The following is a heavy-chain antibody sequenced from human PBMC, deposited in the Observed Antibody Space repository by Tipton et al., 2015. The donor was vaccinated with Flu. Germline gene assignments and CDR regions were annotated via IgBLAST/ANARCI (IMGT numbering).Heavy chain of an antibody. Sequence: LRLSCTVSGGSISSSSYYWGWIRQPPGKGLEWIGSIYYSGSTYYNPSLKSRVTISVDTSKNQFSLKLSSVTAADTAVYYCARDAITIFGVAQVYYYGMDVWDQGP. CDR3: ARDAITIFGVAQVYYYGMDV. D-gene: IGHD3-3*01. CDR1: GGSISSSSYY. J-gene: IGHJ6*02. V-gene: IGHV4-39*07. CDR2: IYYSGST.